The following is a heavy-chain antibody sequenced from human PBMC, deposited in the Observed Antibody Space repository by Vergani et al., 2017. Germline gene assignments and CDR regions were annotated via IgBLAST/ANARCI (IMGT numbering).Heavy chain of an antibody. CDR3: ARDKCSGGSCYSRLGMDV. CDR1: GGTFSSYT. D-gene: IGHD2-15*01. V-gene: IGHV1-69*08. J-gene: IGHJ6*02. CDR2: IIPILGIA. Sequence: QVQLVQSGAEVKKPGSSVKVSCKASGGTFSSYTISWVRQAPGQGLEWMGRIIPILGIANYAQKFQGRVTITADKSTSTADMELSSLGSEDTAVYYCARDKCSGGSCYSRLGMDVWGQGTTDTVSS.